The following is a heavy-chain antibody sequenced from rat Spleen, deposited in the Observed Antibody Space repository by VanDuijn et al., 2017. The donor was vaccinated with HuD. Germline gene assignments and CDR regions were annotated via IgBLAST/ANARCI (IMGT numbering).Heavy chain of an antibody. D-gene: IGHD3-1*01. CDR1: GYSITSNY. J-gene: IGHJ4*01. CDR2: ISYNGYA. V-gene: IGHV3-1*01. Sequence: EVQLQESGPGLVKPSQSLSLTCSVTGYSITSNYWGWIRKFPGNEMEWMGYISYNGYATYNPSLKSRISITRDTSQNQFFLQLNSLTTEDTATYYCANGGGPTYFVMDAWGQGASVTVSS. CDR3: ANGGGPTYFVMDA.